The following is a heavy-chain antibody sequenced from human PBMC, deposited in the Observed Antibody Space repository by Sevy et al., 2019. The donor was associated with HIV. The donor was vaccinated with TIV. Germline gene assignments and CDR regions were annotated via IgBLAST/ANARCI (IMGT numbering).Heavy chain of an antibody. CDR1: GFPFSSYA. Sequence: GGSLRLSCAASGFPFSSYAMNWVRQAPGKGLEWVSAISGSGGGPYYADSVKGRFTISRDNSKNTLYLQMNGLRSEDTAIYYCAKDRVAVVGDAFDSWGQGTMVTVSS. CDR2: ISGSGGGP. D-gene: IGHD2-2*01. J-gene: IGHJ3*02. V-gene: IGHV3-23*01. CDR3: AKDRVAVVGDAFDS.